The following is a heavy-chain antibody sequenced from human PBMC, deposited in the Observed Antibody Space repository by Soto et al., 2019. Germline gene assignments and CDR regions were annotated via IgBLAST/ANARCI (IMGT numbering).Heavy chain of an antibody. CDR3: AMEYCSGGSCRGHFDY. V-gene: IGHV4-4*02. J-gene: IGHJ4*02. D-gene: IGHD2-15*01. CDR2: IYHSGST. Sequence: QVQLQESGPGLVKPSGTLSLTCAVSSGSISSSNWWSWVRQPPGKGLEWIGEIYHSGSTNYNPSLKSRVTISVDKSKNQFSRKLSSVTAADTAVYYCAMEYCSGGSCRGHFDYWGQGTLVTVSS. CDR1: SGSISSSNW.